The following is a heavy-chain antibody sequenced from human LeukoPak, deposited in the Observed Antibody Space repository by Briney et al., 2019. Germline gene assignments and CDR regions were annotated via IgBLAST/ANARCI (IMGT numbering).Heavy chain of an antibody. Sequence: GALVKVSCKASGYTFTSYGISWVRQAPGQGLEWMGWISAYNGNTNYAQKLQGRVTMTTDTSTSTAYMELRSLRSDDTAVYYCARRIPPTYYYDSSGHYSYYYYMDVWGKGTTVTVSS. J-gene: IGHJ6*03. CDR3: ARRIPPTYYYDSSGHYSYYYYMDV. D-gene: IGHD3-22*01. CDR2: ISAYNGNT. V-gene: IGHV1-18*01. CDR1: GYTFTSYG.